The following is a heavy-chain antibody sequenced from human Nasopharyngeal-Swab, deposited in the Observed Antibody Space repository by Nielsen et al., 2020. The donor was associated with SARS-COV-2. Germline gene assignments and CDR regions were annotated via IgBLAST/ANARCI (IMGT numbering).Heavy chain of an antibody. J-gene: IGHJ6*03. V-gene: IGHV3-7*05. Sequence: GGSLRLSCAASGFTCSIYWMTWVRQAPGRGLEWVSNMNEDGSEKNYVDSVKGRFTISRDNAKNLLYLQMNSLRAEDTAVYYCAREKDFWGGSHYFYMDVWGKGTTVTVSS. D-gene: IGHD3-3*01. CDR1: GFTCSIYW. CDR2: MNEDGSEK. CDR3: AREKDFWGGSHYFYMDV.